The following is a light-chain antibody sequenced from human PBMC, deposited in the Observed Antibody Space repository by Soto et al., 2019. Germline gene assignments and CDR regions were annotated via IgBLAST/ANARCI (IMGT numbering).Light chain of an antibody. CDR3: QVWDSSSEHVI. CDR2: G. CDR1: NIESKS. J-gene: IGLJ2*01. V-gene: IGLV3-21*02. Sequence: SYELTQPPSVSVAQGQTARITCGGNNIESKSVHWYQQKSGQAPVLVIYGDRPSGIPGRFSDSNSGNTATLTISRVEAGDHPDHYCQVWDSSSEHVIFGAGTKVTVL.